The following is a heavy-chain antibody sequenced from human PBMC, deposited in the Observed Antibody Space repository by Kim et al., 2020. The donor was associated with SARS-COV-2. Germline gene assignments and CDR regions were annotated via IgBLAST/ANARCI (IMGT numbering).Heavy chain of an antibody. J-gene: IGHJ6*02. CDR3: ARVLMVRGVIISAYYYGMDV. CDR2: TYYRSKWYN. V-gene: IGHV6-1*01. D-gene: IGHD3-10*01. CDR1: GDSVSSNSAA. Sequence: SQTLSLTCAISGDSVSSNSAAWNWIRQSPSRGLEWLGRTYYRSKWYNDYAVSVKSRITINPDTSKNQFSPQLNSVTPEDTAVYYCARVLMVRGVIISAYYYGMDVWGQGTTVTVSS.